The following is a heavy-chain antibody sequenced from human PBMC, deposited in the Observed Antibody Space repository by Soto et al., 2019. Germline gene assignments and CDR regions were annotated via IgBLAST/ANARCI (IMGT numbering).Heavy chain of an antibody. V-gene: IGHV1-58*01. Sequence: GASVKVSCKASGFTFTSSAVQWVRQARGQRLEWIGWIVVGSGNTNYAQKFQERVTITRDMSTSTAYMELSSLRSEDTAVYYCAALSSRFLNRYWYFDLWGRGTLVTVSS. CDR1: GFTFTSSA. CDR2: IVVGSGNT. CDR3: AALSSRFLNRYWYFDL. J-gene: IGHJ2*01. D-gene: IGHD6-13*01.